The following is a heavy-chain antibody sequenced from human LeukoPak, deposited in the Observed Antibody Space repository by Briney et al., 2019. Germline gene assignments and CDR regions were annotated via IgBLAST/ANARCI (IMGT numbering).Heavy chain of an antibody. J-gene: IGHJ2*01. CDR1: GFIFNDYY. V-gene: IGHV3-11*04. D-gene: IGHD2-21*02. CDR2: IANSGPTV. CDR3: ARGRDIVVVTAVDWYFDL. Sequence: GGSLRLSCAASGFIFNDYYMGWIRQAPGKGLEWVAYIANSGPTVFYIDSVRGRFTISRDNAKNSLYLQMNSLRAEDTAVYYCARGRDIVVVTAVDWYFDLWGRGTLVTVSS.